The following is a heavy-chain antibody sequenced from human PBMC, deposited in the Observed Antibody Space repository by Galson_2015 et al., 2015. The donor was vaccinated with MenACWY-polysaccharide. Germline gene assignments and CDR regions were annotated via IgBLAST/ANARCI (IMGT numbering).Heavy chain of an antibody. J-gene: IGHJ6*03. CDR3: AGGLAGIVRLSTYRYYYMDV. D-gene: IGHD3-16*02. CDR1: GFAFSSYW. Sequence: SLRLSCAASGFAFSSYWMSWVRQAPGKGLEWVANIKQDGSEKDYVDSVKGRFTISRDNAKNSMYLQMNSLGAEDTALYYCAGGLAGIVRLSTYRYYYMDVWGRGTTVTVSS. V-gene: IGHV3-7*01. CDR2: IKQDGSEK.